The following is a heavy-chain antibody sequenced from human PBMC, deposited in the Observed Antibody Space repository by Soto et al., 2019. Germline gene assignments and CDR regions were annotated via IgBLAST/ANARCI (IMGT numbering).Heavy chain of an antibody. CDR3: ASSYGTSWYGDY. CDR2: IIPISGTI. J-gene: IGHJ4*02. Sequence: QVQLVQSGAEVQKPGSSVKVSCKASRGTFNNYALTWVRQAPGQGLEWMGGIIPISGTINYAQKFQGRLTITADESTNTAYMELTSLTSGDTAVYYCASSYGTSWYGDYWGQGTLVTVSS. D-gene: IGHD6-13*01. CDR1: RGTFNNYA. V-gene: IGHV1-69*01.